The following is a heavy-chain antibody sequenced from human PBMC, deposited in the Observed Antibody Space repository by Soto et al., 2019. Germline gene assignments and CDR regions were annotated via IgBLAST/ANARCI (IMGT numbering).Heavy chain of an antibody. CDR2: ISSSGSTA. CDR1: VFTFSRFE. CDR3: TRAAWFPYLSFY. J-gene: IGHJ4*02. V-gene: IGHV3-48*03. Sequence: VGTLRLSCAASVFTFSRFELHWFRQAPGKVLEWISYISSSGSTAYYASSVEGRFTISRDNANNSVYLQMDSLRAEDTALYYCTRAAWFPYLSFYWGQGALVTVSS. D-gene: IGHD3-10*01.